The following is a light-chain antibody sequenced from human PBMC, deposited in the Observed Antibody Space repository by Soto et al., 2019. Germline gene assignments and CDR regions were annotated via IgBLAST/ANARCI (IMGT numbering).Light chain of an antibody. CDR3: SSYTSSSTEV. CDR1: SSDVGGYNY. J-gene: IGLJ1*01. Sequence: QSALTQPASVSGSPGQSITISCTGTSSDVGGYNYVSWYQQHAGKAPKLMIYDVSNRPSGVSNRFSGSKSGNTASLTISGLQGEDEADYYCSSYTSSSTEVLGTGTKLTVL. CDR2: DVS. V-gene: IGLV2-14*01.